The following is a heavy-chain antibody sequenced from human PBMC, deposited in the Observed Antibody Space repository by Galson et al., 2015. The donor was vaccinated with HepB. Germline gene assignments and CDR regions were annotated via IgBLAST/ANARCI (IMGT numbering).Heavy chain of an antibody. Sequence: SVKVSCKASGYTFTGYYMHWVRQAPGQGLEWMGWINPNSGGTNYAQKFQGRVTMTRDTSISTAYMELSRLRSDDTAVYYCAVIAVAGHEAFDIWGQGTMVTVSS. CDR3: AVIAVAGHEAFDI. CDR1: GYTFTGYY. CDR2: INPNSGGT. D-gene: IGHD6-19*01. J-gene: IGHJ3*02. V-gene: IGHV1-2*02.